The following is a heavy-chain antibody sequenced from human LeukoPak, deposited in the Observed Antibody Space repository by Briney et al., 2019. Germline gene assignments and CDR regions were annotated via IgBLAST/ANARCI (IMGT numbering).Heavy chain of an antibody. J-gene: IGHJ6*03. CDR1: GGSFSGYY. CDR3: AIRFLEWLSLMDV. CDR2: INHSGST. D-gene: IGHD3-3*01. Sequence: SETLSLTCAVYGGSFSGYYWSWIRQPPGKGLEWIGEINHSGSTNYNPSLKSRVTISVDTSKNQFSLKLSSVTAADTAVYYCAIRFLEWLSLMDVWGKGTTVTVSS. V-gene: IGHV4-34*01.